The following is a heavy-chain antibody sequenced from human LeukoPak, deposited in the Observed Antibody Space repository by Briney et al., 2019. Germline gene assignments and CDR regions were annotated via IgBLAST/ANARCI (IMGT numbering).Heavy chain of an antibody. V-gene: IGHV4-39*01. Sequence: SETLSLTCTVSGGSISSSSYYWGWIRQPPGKGLEWIGSIYYSGSTYYNPSLKSRVTISVDTSKNQFSLKLSSVTAAVTAVYYCATQIVRGWSGYYYYYGMDVWGQGTTVTVSS. J-gene: IGHJ6*02. CDR2: IYYSGST. CDR1: GGSISSSSYY. D-gene: IGHD3-3*01. CDR3: ATQIVRGWSGYYYYYGMDV.